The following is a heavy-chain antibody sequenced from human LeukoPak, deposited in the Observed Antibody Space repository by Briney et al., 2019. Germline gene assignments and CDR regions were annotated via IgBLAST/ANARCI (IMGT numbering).Heavy chain of an antibody. CDR2: ISWNSGTI. Sequence: QTGGSLRLSCAASGFTFDNYAMNWVRQVPGKGLEWISLISWNSGTIGYADSVKGRITISRDDSKNTLYLQMNSLRAEDTAVYYCARGVGYYDSSGTIDYWGQGTLVTVSS. V-gene: IGHV3-9*01. J-gene: IGHJ4*02. CDR1: GFTFDNYA. D-gene: IGHD3-22*01. CDR3: ARGVGYYDSSGTIDY.